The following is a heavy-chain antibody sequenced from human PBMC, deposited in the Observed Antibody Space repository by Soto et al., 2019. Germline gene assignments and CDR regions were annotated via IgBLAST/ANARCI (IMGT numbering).Heavy chain of an antibody. CDR2: ISGSGGST. Sequence: GGSLRLSCAASGFTFSSYAMSWVRQAPGKGLEWVSAISGSGGSTYYADSVKGRFTISRDNSKNTLYLQMNSLRAEDTAVYYCAKDPDYSNYQGWFDPWGQGTLVTVSS. J-gene: IGHJ5*02. V-gene: IGHV3-23*01. CDR3: AKDPDYSNYQGWFDP. CDR1: GFTFSSYA. D-gene: IGHD4-4*01.